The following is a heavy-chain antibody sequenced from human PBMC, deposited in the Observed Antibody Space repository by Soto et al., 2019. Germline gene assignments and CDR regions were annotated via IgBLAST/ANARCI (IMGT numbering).Heavy chain of an antibody. V-gene: IGHV4-30-4*01. CDR1: GGSISSGDYY. CDR3: ARGKTYDILTGHYHYFDY. J-gene: IGHJ4*02. D-gene: IGHD3-9*01. Sequence: SETVSLTCTVSGGSISSGDYYWSWIRQPPGKGLEWIGYIYYSGSTYFNPSLKSRVTISVDTSKNQFSLKLSSVTAADTAVYYCARGKTYDILTGHYHYFDYWGQGTLVTVSS. CDR2: IYYSGST.